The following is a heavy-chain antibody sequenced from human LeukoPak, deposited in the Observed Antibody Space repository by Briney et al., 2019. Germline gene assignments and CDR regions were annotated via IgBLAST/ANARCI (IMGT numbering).Heavy chain of an antibody. CDR3: ASGSMAARPVDY. Sequence: GGSLRLSCAASGFTFSSYAMHWVRQAPGKGLEWVAVISYDGSNKYYADSVKGRFTISRDNSKNTLYLQMNSLRAEDTAVYYCASGSMAARPVDYWGQGTLVTVSS. J-gene: IGHJ4*02. V-gene: IGHV3-30*04. CDR1: GFTFSSYA. D-gene: IGHD6-6*01. CDR2: ISYDGSNK.